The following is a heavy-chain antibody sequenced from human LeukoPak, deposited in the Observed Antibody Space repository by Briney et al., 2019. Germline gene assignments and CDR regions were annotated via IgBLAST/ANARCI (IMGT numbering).Heavy chain of an antibody. V-gene: IGHV3-7*01. D-gene: IGHD5-12*01. J-gene: IGHJ4*02. CDR3: ARVSSGYDSYYFDY. CDR1: GFTFSNYW. CDR2: IKTDGSEK. Sequence: PGGSLRLSCEGSGFTFSNYWMGWDRQAPGKGLQWVANIKTDGSEKYYVDSVKGRFTISRDNAKNSLYLQMNSLRVEDTAVYYCARVSSGYDSYYFDYWGQGTLVTVSS.